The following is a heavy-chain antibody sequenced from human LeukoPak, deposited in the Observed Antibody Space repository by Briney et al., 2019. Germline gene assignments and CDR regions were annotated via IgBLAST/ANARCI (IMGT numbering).Heavy chain of an antibody. CDR2: IYYSGST. CDR1: GGSISSYY. J-gene: IGHJ4*02. CDR3: ARHRRDGYNFGLFDY. Sequence: SETLSLTYTVSGGSISSYYWSWIRQPPGKGLEWIGYIYYSGSTNYNPSLKSRVTISVDTSKNQFSLKLSSVTAADTAVYYCARHRRDGYNFGLFDYWGQGTLVTVSS. V-gene: IGHV4-59*08. D-gene: IGHD5-24*01.